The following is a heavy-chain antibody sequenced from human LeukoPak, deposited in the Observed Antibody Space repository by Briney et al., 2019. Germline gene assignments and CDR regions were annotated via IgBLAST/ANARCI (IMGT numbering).Heavy chain of an antibody. V-gene: IGHV4-31*03. J-gene: IGHJ4*02. CDR3: ARNRDGYNSFDY. CDR1: GGSINNGGYY. D-gene: IGHD5-24*01. CDR2: IYYSGSS. Sequence: SSETLSLTCTVSGGSINNGGYYWSWIRQHPGKGLEWIGYIYYSGSSYYNPSLRSRVTISVDTSKNHFSLKLSSVTAADTAVYYCARNRDGYNSFDYWGQGTLVTVSS.